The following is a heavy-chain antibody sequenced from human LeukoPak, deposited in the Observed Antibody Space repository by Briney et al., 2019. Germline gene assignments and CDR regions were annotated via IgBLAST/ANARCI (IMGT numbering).Heavy chain of an antibody. D-gene: IGHD6-13*01. V-gene: IGHV4-4*07. CDR3: ARAKGYSSSWDFAFDI. J-gene: IGHJ3*02. CDR2: IYTSGST. Sequence: PSETLSLTCTVSGGSISSYYWSWIRQPAGKGLEWIGRIYTSGSTNYNPSLKSRVTISVDTSKNQFSLKLSSVTAADTAVYYCARAKGYSSSWDFAFDIWGQGTMVTVSS. CDR1: GGSISSYY.